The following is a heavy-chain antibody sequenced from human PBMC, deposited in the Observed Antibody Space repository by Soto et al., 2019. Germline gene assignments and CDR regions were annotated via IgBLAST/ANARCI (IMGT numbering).Heavy chain of an antibody. CDR3: ARGLRSVLDY. CDR1: GFTFRNFG. Sequence: GGSLRLSCVASGFTFRNFGMHWVRQAPGKGLEWVAVISNDENIKQYADSVRGRFAIARDNSKNTLYLQVTSLRAEDTAIYYCARGLRSVLDYWGQGTMVTVSS. CDR2: ISNDENIK. D-gene: IGHD6-6*01. V-gene: IGHV3-33*01. J-gene: IGHJ4*01.